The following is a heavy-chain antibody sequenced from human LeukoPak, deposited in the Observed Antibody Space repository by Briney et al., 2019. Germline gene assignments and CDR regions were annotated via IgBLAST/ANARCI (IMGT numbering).Heavy chain of an antibody. Sequence: PGGSLRLSYAASGFTFDDYAMHWVRQAPGKGLEWVSLISWDGGSTYYADSVKGRFTISRDNSKNSLYLQMNSLRAEDTALYYCAKAPLDYYYGMDVWGRGTTVTVSS. J-gene: IGHJ6*04. CDR1: GFTFDDYA. V-gene: IGHV3-43D*04. D-gene: IGHD6-13*01. CDR2: ISWDGGST. CDR3: AKAPLDYYYGMDV.